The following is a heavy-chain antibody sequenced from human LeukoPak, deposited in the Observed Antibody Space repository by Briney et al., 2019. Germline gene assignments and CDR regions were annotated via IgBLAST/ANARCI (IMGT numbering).Heavy chain of an antibody. CDR3: ARKGLRSGYVPLDY. CDR2: IYHSGST. Sequence: PSETLSLTCAVSGDSLSSNSWWSWVRLPPGKGLEWIGEIYHSGSTNYNPSLKSRVTISVDKSKNQFSLKLRSVTAADTAVYYCARKGLRSGYVPLDYWGRGTLVTVSS. D-gene: IGHD3-3*01. J-gene: IGHJ4*02. CDR1: GDSLSSNSW. V-gene: IGHV4-4*02.